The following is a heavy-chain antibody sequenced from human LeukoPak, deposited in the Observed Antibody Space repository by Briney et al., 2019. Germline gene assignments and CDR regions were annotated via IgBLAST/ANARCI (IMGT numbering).Heavy chain of an antibody. CDR1: GYSFTSYW. CDR3: ARPYGVPAANKGSVGWFDP. Sequence: GESLKISCKGSGYSFTSYWIGWVRQMPGKGLEWMGIIYPGDSDTRYSPSFQGQVTISADKSISTAYLQWSSLKASDTAMYYCARPYGVPAANKGSVGWFDPWGQGTLVTVSS. V-gene: IGHV5-51*01. CDR2: IYPGDSDT. J-gene: IGHJ5*02. D-gene: IGHD2-2*01.